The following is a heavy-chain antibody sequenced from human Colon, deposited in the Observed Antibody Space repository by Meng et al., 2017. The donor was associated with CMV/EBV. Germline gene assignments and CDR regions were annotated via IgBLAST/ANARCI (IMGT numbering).Heavy chain of an antibody. CDR2: INHSGST. Sequence: QVQLHELGAGLFEPSETLALTCSVSGGSFSGYYWSWIRQPPGKGLEWIGEINHSGSTNYNPSLKSRVTISVDTSKNQFSLKLSSVTAADTAVYYCARGLYGSGRHQIDYWGQGTLVTVSS. CDR3: ARGLYGSGRHQIDY. CDR1: GGSFSGYY. V-gene: IGHV4-34*01. D-gene: IGHD3-10*01. J-gene: IGHJ4*02.